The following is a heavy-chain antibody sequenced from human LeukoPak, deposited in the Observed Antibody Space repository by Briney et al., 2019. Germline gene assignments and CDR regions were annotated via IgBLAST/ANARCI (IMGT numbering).Heavy chain of an antibody. Sequence: GGSLRLSCTASGFTFSNFWMGWVRQAPGKGLEWVAVISYDGSNKYYADSVKGRFTISRDNSKNTLYLQMNSLRAEDTAVYYCARDLPSSSSGGFDPWGQGTLVTVSS. V-gene: IGHV3-30-3*01. D-gene: IGHD6-6*01. CDR2: ISYDGSNK. J-gene: IGHJ5*02. CDR1: GFTFSNFW. CDR3: ARDLPSSSSGGFDP.